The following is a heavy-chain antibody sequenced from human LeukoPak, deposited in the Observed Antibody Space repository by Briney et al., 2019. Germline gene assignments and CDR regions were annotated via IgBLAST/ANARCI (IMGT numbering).Heavy chain of an antibody. CDR3: ARLVEFSAIFGFDP. V-gene: IGHV4-39*01. J-gene: IGHJ5*02. CDR2: IYYSGST. Sequence: SETLSLTCTVSGGSISSNSHYWGWIRQTPGKGLEWIGSIYYSGSTYYNPSLKSRVTISVDTSKNQFSLKLSSVTAADTAVYYCARLVEFSAIFGFDPWGQGTLVTVSS. D-gene: IGHD3-3*01. CDR1: GGSISSNSHY.